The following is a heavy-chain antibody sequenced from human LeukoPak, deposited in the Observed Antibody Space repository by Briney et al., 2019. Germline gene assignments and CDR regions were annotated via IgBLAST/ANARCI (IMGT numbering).Heavy chain of an antibody. D-gene: IGHD3-22*01. V-gene: IGHV3-64D*09. Sequence: GGSLRLSCSASGFTLSYYAMHWVRQAAGKGLEFVSGISSNGGSTYYADSLKGRFTVSRDNSNNTLYLQMSSLRAEDTAIYYCAKGPTYDSLPYYFDYWGQGTLVTVSS. CDR3: AKGPTYDSLPYYFDY. CDR1: GFTLSYYA. CDR2: ISSNGGST. J-gene: IGHJ4*02.